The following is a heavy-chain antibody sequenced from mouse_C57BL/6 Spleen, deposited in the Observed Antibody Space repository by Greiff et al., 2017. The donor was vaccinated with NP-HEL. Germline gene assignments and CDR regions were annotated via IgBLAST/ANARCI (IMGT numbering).Heavy chain of an antibody. CDR3: TRYDGYSYYFDY. CDR1: GYTFTDYE. D-gene: IGHD2-3*01. J-gene: IGHJ2*01. CDR2: IDPETGGT. Sequence: QVHVKQSGAELVRPGASVTLSCKASGYTFTDYEMHWVKQTPVHGLEWIGAIDPETGGTAYNQKFKGKAILTADKSSSTAYMELRSLTSEDSAVYYCTRYDGYSYYFDYWGQGTTLTVSS. V-gene: IGHV1-15*01.